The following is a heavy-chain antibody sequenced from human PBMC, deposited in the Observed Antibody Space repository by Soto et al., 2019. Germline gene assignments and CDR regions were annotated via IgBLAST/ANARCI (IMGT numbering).Heavy chain of an antibody. CDR1: GGTFSSYT. J-gene: IGHJ2*01. Sequence: QVQLVQSGAEVKKPGSSVKVSCKASGGTFSSYTISWVRQAPGQGLEWMGRIIPILGIANYAQKLQGRVTITADKSTSTAYMELSSLRSEDTAVYYCAILMGSSSWADWYFDLWGRDTLVTVSS. CDR3: AILMGSSSWADWYFDL. CDR2: IIPILGIA. V-gene: IGHV1-69*02. D-gene: IGHD6-13*01.